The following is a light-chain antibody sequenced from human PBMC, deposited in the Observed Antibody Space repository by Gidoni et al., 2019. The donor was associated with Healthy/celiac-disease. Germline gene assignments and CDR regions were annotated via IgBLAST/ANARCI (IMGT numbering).Light chain of an antibody. J-gene: IGLJ3*02. CDR2: DVS. CDR1: SSDVGGYNY. V-gene: IGLV2-11*01. Sequence: QSALTQPRSVSGSPGQSVTIASNVTSSDVGGYNYVTWYQQNPGKAPKLMIYDVSKRTSGVPDRFSGSKSCNTASLTISGLQAEDEADYYCCSYAGSYSYVFGGGTKLTVL. CDR3: CSYAGSYSYV.